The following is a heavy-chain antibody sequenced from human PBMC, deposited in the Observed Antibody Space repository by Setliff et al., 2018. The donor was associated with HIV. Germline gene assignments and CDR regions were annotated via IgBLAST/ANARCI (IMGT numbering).Heavy chain of an antibody. CDR3: ARRVLTSSDYFDY. Sequence: ESGPTLVNPTQTLTLTCTVSGFSLGTTGMCVSWIRQLPGKALEWLARIDWDDDTHYNASLKTRLTVSKDTSKNQVVLSLANMDPVDTATYYCARRVLTSSDYFDYWGQGALVTVSS. D-gene: IGHD3-3*01. CDR1: GFSLGTTGMC. J-gene: IGHJ4*02. CDR2: IDWDDDT. V-gene: IGHV2-70*11.